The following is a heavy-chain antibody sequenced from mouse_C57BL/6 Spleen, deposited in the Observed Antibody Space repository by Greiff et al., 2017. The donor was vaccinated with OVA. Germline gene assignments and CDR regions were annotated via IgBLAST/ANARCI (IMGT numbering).Heavy chain of an antibody. V-gene: IGHV5-12*01. Sequence: DVMLVESGGGLVQPGGSLKLSCAASGFTFSDYYMYWVRQTPEKRLEWVAYISNGGGSTYYPDTVKGRFTISRDNAKNTLYLQMSRLKSEDTAMYYCASEPYYYGSSYGFAYWGQGTLVTVSA. D-gene: IGHD1-1*01. J-gene: IGHJ3*01. CDR1: GFTFSDYY. CDR2: ISNGGGST. CDR3: ASEPYYYGSSYGFAY.